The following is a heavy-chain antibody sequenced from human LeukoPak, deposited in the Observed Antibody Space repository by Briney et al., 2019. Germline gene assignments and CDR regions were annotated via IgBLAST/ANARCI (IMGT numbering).Heavy chain of an antibody. CDR1: GFTFKSTF. CDR3: ARDTDPYCGGDCDRDY. J-gene: IGHJ4*02. Sequence: GGSLRLSCAVSGFTFKSTFMNWVRQAPGKGLEWVSSISSSGSYIHYADSVKGRFTISRDNAKNSLYLQMNSLRAEDTAVYYCARDTDPYCGGDCDRDYWGQGTLVTVSS. D-gene: IGHD2-21*02. V-gene: IGHV3-21*01. CDR2: ISSSGSYI.